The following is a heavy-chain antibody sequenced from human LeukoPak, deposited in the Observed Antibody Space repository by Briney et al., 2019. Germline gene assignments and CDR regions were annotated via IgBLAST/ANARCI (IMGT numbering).Heavy chain of an antibody. Sequence: SQTLSLTCTVSGGSISSGSYYWSWIRQPAGKGLEWIGRIYTSGSTNYNPSLKSRVTISVDTSKDQFSLKLSSVTAADTAVYYCARDYYDRFDPWGQGTLVTVSS. CDR2: IYTSGST. CDR1: GGSISSGSYY. V-gene: IGHV4-61*02. J-gene: IGHJ5*02. D-gene: IGHD3-22*01. CDR3: ARDYYDRFDP.